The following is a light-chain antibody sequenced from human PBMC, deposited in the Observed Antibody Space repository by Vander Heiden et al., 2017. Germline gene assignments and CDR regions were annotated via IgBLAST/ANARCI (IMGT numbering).Light chain of an antibody. Sequence: DVVLTHPPLPLPVTLGQPASISSRSSQILLFSDGNNYLNWFHQSPGQSPKRLIYRVSDRDSGVPDRFSGSGSGTDFTLKISRVEAEDVGVYFCMQATHWPYTFGQGTKLEI. CDR2: RVS. J-gene: IGKJ2*01. CDR3: MQATHWPYT. V-gene: IGKV2-30*01. CDR1: QILLFSDGNNY.